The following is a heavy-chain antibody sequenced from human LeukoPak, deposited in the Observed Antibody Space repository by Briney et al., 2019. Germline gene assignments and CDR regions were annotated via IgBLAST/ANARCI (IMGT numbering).Heavy chain of an antibody. CDR1: GYTFNDYY. J-gene: IGHJ5*02. CDR3: ARDNSVEDTAWWFDP. D-gene: IGHD4-23*01. V-gene: IGHV1-2*02. Sequence: GASVKVSCKASGYTFNDYYMHWVRQAPGQGLEWMGRINPDSGGTDYAQKFQGRVTMTRDMSTSTDYMELSSLRSEDTAVYYCARDNSVEDTAWWFDPWGQGTLVTVSS. CDR2: INPDSGGT.